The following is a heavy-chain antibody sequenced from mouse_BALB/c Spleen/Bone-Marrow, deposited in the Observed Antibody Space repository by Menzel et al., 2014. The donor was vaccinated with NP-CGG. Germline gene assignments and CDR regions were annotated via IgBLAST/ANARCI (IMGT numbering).Heavy chain of an antibody. Sequence: EVQRVESGGGLVQPGGSLKLSCAASGFDFSRYWMSWVRQAPGKGLQWIGEINPESNTINYTPSLKDKFIISIDNAKNTLYLQMSKVRSEDTALYCCARLGYYGWFAYWGQGTLVTVSA. J-gene: IGHJ3*01. CDR2: INPESNTI. V-gene: IGHV4-1*02. CDR3: ARLGYYGWFAY. CDR1: GFDFSRYW. D-gene: IGHD2-3*01.